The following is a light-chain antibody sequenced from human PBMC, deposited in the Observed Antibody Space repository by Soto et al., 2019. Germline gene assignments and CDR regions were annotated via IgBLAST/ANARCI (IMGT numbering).Light chain of an antibody. J-gene: IGLJ2*01. CDR3: GSYTSSSTV. CDR1: SSDIGAFDY. Sequence: QSALTQPASVSGSPGQSITISCTGTSSDIGAFDYVSWYQHHPGKAPKLIIYEVNNRPSGISYRFSGSKSGNTASLTISGLQAEDEGDYYCGSYTSSSTVFGGGTKVTVL. CDR2: EVN. V-gene: IGLV2-14*01.